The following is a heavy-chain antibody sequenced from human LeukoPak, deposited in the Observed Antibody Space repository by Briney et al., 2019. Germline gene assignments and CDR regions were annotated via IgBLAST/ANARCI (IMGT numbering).Heavy chain of an antibody. D-gene: IGHD6-13*01. J-gene: IGHJ6*02. Sequence: RGESLKISCQGSGYSFTNYWIGWVRHMPGKGLEWMGIVYPGDSDTRYSPSFQGQVTISADKSISTAYLQWSSLKASDTAMYYCARYSAAGTPYYYYGMDVWGQGTTVTVSS. CDR3: ARYSAAGTPYYYYGMDV. V-gene: IGHV5-51*01. CDR2: VYPGDSDT. CDR1: GYSFTNYW.